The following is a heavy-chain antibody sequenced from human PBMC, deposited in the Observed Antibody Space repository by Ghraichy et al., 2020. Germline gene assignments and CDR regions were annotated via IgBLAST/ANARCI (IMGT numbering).Heavy chain of an antibody. D-gene: IGHD6-6*01. V-gene: IGHV3-74*01. Sequence: GGSLRLSCAASGFTFSSSWMHWVRQAPGKGLVWVSRINSDGSSTSYVDSVKGRFTISRDNAKNTLYLQMNSLRAEDTAVYYCARDPGIAARWRRFDPWGQGTLVTVSS. CDR1: GFTFSSSW. CDR2: INSDGSST. CDR3: ARDPGIAARWRRFDP. J-gene: IGHJ5*02.